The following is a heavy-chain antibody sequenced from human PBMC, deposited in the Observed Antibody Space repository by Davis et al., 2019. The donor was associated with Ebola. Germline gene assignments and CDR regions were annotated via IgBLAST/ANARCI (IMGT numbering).Heavy chain of an antibody. D-gene: IGHD2-15*01. V-gene: IGHV5-10-1*01. CDR3: ARDIPSSYNWFDP. Sequence: PGGSLRLSCTGSGYSFNNYCISWVRQLPGKGLEWLGRIDPSDSYTNYSPSFQGHITISVDRSVSSVFLQWSSLRASDTAIYYCARDIPSSYNWFDPWGQGTQVTVSS. CDR2: IDPSDSYT. CDR1: GYSFNNYC. J-gene: IGHJ5*02.